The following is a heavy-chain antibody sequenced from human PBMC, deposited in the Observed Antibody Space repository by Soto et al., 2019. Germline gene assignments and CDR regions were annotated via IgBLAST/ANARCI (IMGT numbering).Heavy chain of an antibody. V-gene: IGHV1-24*01. Sequence: ASVKISCKVSGYTLTELSMHWVRQAHGKGLEWMGGFDPEDGETIYAQKFQGRVTMTEDTSTDTAYMELSSLRSEDTAVYYCATAVRHDFWSGYFDYWGQGTLVTVSS. CDR3: ATAVRHDFWSGYFDY. CDR1: GYTLTELS. D-gene: IGHD3-3*01. CDR2: FDPEDGET. J-gene: IGHJ4*02.